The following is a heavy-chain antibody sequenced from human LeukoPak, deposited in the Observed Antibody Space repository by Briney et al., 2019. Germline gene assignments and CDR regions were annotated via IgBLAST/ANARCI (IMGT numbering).Heavy chain of an antibody. D-gene: IGHD6-13*01. V-gene: IGHV1-2*02. CDR1: GYTFTGYY. Sequence: ASVKVSFKASGYTFTGYYMHWVRQAPGQGLEWMGWINPQSSDTNYAQKFQGRVTMTRDTSISTAYMEVSRLRSDDTAVYYCARGDSSSPEYFQHWGQGTLVTVSS. J-gene: IGHJ1*01. CDR2: INPQSSDT. CDR3: ARGDSSSPEYFQH.